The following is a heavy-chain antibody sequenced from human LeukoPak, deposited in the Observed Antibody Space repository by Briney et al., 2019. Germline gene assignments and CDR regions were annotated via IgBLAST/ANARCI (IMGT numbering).Heavy chain of an antibody. J-gene: IGHJ4*02. CDR2: MYSGGGT. D-gene: IGHD1-1*01. Sequence: PGGSLRLFCAASGFIVTRNYVSWVRQAPGKGLEWVSLMYSGGGTSFADSVKGRFTISRDTSKNTLYLQMSSLRAEDTALYYCAIYDNGKDYFDYWGQGTLVTVSS. V-gene: IGHV3-53*01. CDR1: GFIVTRNY. CDR3: AIYDNGKDYFDY.